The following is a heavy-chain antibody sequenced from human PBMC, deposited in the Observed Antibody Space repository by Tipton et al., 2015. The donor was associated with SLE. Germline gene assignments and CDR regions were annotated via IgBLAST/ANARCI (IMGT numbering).Heavy chain of an antibody. CDR1: GGSISSYY. V-gene: IGHV4-59*01. D-gene: IGHD1-26*01. CDR2: VHASGST. Sequence: TLSLTCTVSGGSISSYYWSWIRQPPGKGLEWIGYVHASGSTNYNPSLKSRVTMSVDMSKNQFPLRLTSVTAADTAVYYCARTLGAIAHTVYDAFDIWGQGKMVTVSS. J-gene: IGHJ3*02. CDR3: ARTLGAIAHTVYDAFDI.